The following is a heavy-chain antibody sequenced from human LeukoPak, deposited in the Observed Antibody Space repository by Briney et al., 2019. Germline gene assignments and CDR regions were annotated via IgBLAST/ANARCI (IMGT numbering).Heavy chain of an antibody. CDR2: IYFSGRT. CDR1: GDSVSRSDSY. CDR3: ARRRYYDGSGYLE. D-gene: IGHD3-22*01. V-gene: IGHV4-39*01. J-gene: IGHJ1*01. Sequence: SETLSLTCSVSGDSVSRSDSYWDWIRQPPGRGLEWIGTIYFSGRTYYSPSLKSRVTMSVDPSNNRFSLNLRSVTAADTAVYYCARRRYYDGSGYLEWGQGTLLSVSS.